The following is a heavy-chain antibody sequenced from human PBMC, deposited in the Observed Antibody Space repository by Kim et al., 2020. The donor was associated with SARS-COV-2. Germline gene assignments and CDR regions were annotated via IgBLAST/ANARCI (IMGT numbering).Heavy chain of an antibody. V-gene: IGHV1-18*01. CDR1: GYSFSSYG. D-gene: IGHD3-9*01. CDR3: ARDVSSDILAASFGNYFDY. CDR2: ISVDNGYT. Sequence: ASVKVSCKTSGYSFSSYGVSWVRQAPGQGLEWMGWISVDNGYTNYAQKLQGRVTMTTDTSTSTAYMELTSLRSDDTAVYYCARDVSSDILAASFGNYFDY. J-gene: IGHJ4*01.